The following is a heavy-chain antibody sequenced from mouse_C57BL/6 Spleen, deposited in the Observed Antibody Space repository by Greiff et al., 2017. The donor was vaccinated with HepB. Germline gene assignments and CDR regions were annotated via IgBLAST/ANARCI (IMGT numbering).Heavy chain of an antibody. J-gene: IGHJ4*01. D-gene: IGHD4-1*01. CDR2: IYPGDGDT. CDR3: ARDGTYYAMDY. V-gene: IGHV1-80*01. Sequence: QVQLKESGAELVKPGASVKISCKASGYAFSSYWMNWVKQRPGKGLEWIGQIYPGDGDTNYNGKFKGKATLTADKSSSTAYMQLSSLTSEDSAVYFCARDGTYYAMDYWGQGTSVTVSS. CDR1: GYAFSSYW.